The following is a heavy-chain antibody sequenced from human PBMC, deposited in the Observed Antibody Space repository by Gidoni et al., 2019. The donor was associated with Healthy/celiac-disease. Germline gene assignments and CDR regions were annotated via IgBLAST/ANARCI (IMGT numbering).Heavy chain of an antibody. CDR3: TREEHDCSGGSCYRDHFDY. D-gene: IGHD2-15*01. V-gene: IGHV3-49*03. CDR2: IRSKAYGGTT. CDR1: GFTFGDYA. Sequence: EVQLVESGGGLVQPGRSLRLSCTASGFTFGDYAMSWFRQAPGKGLEWVGFIRSKAYGGTTEYAASVKGRFTISRDDSKSIAYLQMNSLKTEDTAVYYCTREEHDCSGGSCYRDHFDYWGQGTLVTVSS. J-gene: IGHJ4*02.